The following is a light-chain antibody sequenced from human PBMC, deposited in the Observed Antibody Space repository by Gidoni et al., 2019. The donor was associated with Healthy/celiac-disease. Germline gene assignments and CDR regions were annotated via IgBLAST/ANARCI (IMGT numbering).Light chain of an antibody. Sequence: DIQMTQSPSTLSASVGDRVTITCRASQSISSWLAWYQQKPGKAPKLLIYKASSLESGVPSRFSGSGSGTEFTLTISSLQPDDFATYYCQQYNSYLPTFXXXTKVEIK. CDR2: KAS. V-gene: IGKV1-5*03. CDR3: QQYNSYLPT. CDR1: QSISSW. J-gene: IGKJ1*01.